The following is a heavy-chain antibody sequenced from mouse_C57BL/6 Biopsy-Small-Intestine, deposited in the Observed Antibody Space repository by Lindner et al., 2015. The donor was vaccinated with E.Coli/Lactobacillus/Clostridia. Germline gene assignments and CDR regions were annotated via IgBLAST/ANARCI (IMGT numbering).Heavy chain of an antibody. J-gene: IGHJ4*01. D-gene: IGHD2-12*01. CDR1: GYTFTNYW. Sequence: VQLQESGAELVRPGTSAKMSCKASGYTFTNYWIGWAKQRPGHGLEWIGDIYPGGGYTNYNEKFKGKATLTADKSSSTAYMQFSSLTSEDSAIYYCARSYYDAMDYWGQGTSVTVSS. V-gene: IGHV1-63*01. CDR3: ARSYYDAMDY. CDR2: IYPGGGYT.